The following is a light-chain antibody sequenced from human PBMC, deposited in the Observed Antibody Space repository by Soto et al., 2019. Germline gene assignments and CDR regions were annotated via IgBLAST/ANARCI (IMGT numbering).Light chain of an antibody. Sequence: EIVLTQSPGTLSLSPGERATLSCRASQSVSSSYLAWYQQKPGQAPRLLIYGASSRATGIPDRFSGSGSGTDFTHTISRLEPEDLAVYYCQQYGRSPRTFGQGTKVEIK. J-gene: IGKJ1*01. CDR1: QSVSSSY. CDR3: QQYGRSPRT. CDR2: GAS. V-gene: IGKV3-20*01.